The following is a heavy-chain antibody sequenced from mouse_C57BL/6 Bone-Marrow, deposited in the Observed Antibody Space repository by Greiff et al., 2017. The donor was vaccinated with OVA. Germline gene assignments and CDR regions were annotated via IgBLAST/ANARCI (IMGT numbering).Heavy chain of an antibody. Sequence: VQLQQSGAELARPGASVKLSCKASGYTFTSYGISWVKQRTGQGLEWIGEIYPRSGNTYYNEKFKGKATLTADKSSSTAYMELRSLTSEDSAVCCCARGGAYDYDCDYWGQGTTLTVSS. V-gene: IGHV1-81*01. CDR2: IYPRSGNT. J-gene: IGHJ2*01. D-gene: IGHD2-4*01. CDR1: GYTFTSYG. CDR3: ARGGAYDYDCDY.